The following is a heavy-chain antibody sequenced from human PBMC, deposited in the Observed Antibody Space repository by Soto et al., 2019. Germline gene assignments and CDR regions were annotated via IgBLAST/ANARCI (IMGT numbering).Heavy chain of an antibody. CDR3: ARAASILGPIGFDP. V-gene: IGHV4-30-4*01. CDR1: GGSISSGDYY. D-gene: IGHD3-16*01. Sequence: PSETLSLTCTVSGGSISSGDYYWSWLRQPQGKGLEWIGYIYYSGSTYYNPSLKSRVTISVDTSKNQFSLKLSSVTAADTAVYYCARAASILGPIGFDPWALEALLTVSS. CDR2: IYYSGST. J-gene: IGHJ5*02.